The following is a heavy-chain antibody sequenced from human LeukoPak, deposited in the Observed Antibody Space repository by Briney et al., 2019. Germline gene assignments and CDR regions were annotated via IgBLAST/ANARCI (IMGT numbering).Heavy chain of an antibody. Sequence: ASVTVSCKASGYTFTGYYMHWVRQAPGQGVEGMGWINPNSGGTNYAQKFQGRVTMPRDPSIIPAYLELSRLRSYDTAVYYCARVWNDRNYYYYMDVWGKGTTVTVSS. CDR2: INPNSGGT. J-gene: IGHJ6*03. CDR1: GYTFTGYY. D-gene: IGHD1-1*01. CDR3: ARVWNDRNYYYYMDV. V-gene: IGHV1-2*02.